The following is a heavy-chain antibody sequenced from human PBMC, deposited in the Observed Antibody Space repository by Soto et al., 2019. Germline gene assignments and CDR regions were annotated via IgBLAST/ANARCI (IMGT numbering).Heavy chain of an antibody. J-gene: IGHJ4*02. CDR2: NRGSGDRT. CDR3: VKDDGGYPSTAPH. V-gene: IGHV3-23*01. Sequence: VRQAQGKGLDWGSGNRGSGDRTYYADSAKGRFTISKDISRNSLSLQLDSLGVEDTAVYFCVKDDGGYPSTAPHWGQGTLVTVSS. D-gene: IGHD3-22*01.